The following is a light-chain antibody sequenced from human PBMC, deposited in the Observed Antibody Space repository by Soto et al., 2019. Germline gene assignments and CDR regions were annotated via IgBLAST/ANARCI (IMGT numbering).Light chain of an antibody. CDR2: LGS. J-gene: IGKJ4*01. V-gene: IGKV2-28*01. Sequence: DIVMTQSPLSLPVTPGEPASISCRSSQSLLHSNGYNYLYWYLQKPGQSPQLLIYLGSNRASGVPERISGSGSGTDFTLKISRVEAEDVGVYYCMHALQTPLTFGGGTKVEIK. CDR3: MHALQTPLT. CDR1: QSLLHSNGYNY.